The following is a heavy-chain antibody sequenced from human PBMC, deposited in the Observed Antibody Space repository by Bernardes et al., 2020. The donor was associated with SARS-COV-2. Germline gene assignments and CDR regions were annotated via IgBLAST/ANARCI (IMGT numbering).Heavy chain of an antibody. CDR1: GFTFSDYY. D-gene: IGHD3-22*01. V-gene: IGHV3-11*04. Sequence: GGSLRLSCAASGFTFSDYYMSWIRQAPGKGLEWVSYISSSGSTIYYADSVKGRFTISRDNAKNSLYLQMNSLGADDTAVYYCARGASSGYRIDYWGPGTLVTVSS. CDR2: ISSSGSTI. J-gene: IGHJ4*02. CDR3: ARGASSGYRIDY.